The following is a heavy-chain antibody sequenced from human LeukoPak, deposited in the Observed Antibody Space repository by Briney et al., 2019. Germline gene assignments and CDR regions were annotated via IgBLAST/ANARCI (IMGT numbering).Heavy chain of an antibody. D-gene: IGHD5-18*01. Sequence: GGTLRLSCAASGFTFSSDGMSCVRQAPGKGLEWGSAISGIGGSTYYADSVKGRFTISSDNSKNTLYLQMHSLRAEDTAVYYCAKKEGSSYAVRAFDIWGQGTMVTVSS. CDR2: ISGIGGST. CDR3: AKKEGSSYAVRAFDI. V-gene: IGHV3-23*01. J-gene: IGHJ3*02. CDR1: GFTFSSDG.